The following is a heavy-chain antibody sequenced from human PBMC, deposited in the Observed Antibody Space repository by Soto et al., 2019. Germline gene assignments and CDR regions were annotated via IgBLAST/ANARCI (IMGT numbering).Heavy chain of an antibody. V-gene: IGHV3-21*01. D-gene: IGHD2-21*01. CDR3: ARVISCGGGTCSSVPQYYGMDV. J-gene: IGHJ6*02. CDR1: GLMYSSYS. CDR2: ISLSGSQI. Sequence: EVQLVESGGGLVQPGGSVRLSCVASGLMYSSYSMSWVRQAPGKGLEWVAFISLSGSQINYAASVEGRFTISRDNAKNALYLQINTVRVEDTAIYYCARVISCGGGTCSSVPQYYGMDVWGPGTTVTVSS.